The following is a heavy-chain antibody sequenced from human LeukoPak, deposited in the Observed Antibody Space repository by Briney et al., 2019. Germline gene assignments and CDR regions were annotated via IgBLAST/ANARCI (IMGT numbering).Heavy chain of an antibody. D-gene: IGHD2-2*01. V-gene: IGHV3-74*01. CDR1: GFTFSSYW. CDR3: ARELVVRAGDYFDN. J-gene: IGHJ4*02. Sequence: GGSLRLSCAASGFTFSSYWMHWVRHVPGKGLVWVARINGDGSSIRYADSVKGRFTISRDNAKNTLFLQMNSLRVEDTAVYSCARELVVRAGDYFDNWGQGTLVTVSS. CDR2: INGDGSSI.